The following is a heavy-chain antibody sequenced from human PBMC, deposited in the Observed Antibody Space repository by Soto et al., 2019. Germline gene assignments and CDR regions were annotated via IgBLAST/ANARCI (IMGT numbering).Heavy chain of an antibody. CDR2: IYYSGST. CDR3: ARGNYYDSSSSRGPYDY. D-gene: IGHD3-22*01. V-gene: IGHV4-59*01. J-gene: IGHJ4*02. Sequence: SETLSLTCTVSGCSISSYYWSWIRQPPGKGLEWIGYIYYSGSTNYNPSLKSRVTISVDTSKNQFSLKLSSVTAADTAVYYCARGNYYDSSSSRGPYDYWGQGTLVTVSS. CDR1: GCSISSYY.